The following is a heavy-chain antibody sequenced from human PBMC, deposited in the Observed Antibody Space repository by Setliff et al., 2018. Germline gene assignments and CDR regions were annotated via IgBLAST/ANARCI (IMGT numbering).Heavy chain of an antibody. V-gene: IGHV3-23*01. CDR2: ISVSGSST. CDR3: AKDSTGRDAFDI. J-gene: IGHJ3*02. Sequence: PGGSLRLSCVASGLTFSSYAMSWVRQAPGKGLEWVSGISVSGSSTYYADSVKGRFTISRDNSKNTLYLQTNSLRAEDTAVYYCAKDSTGRDAFDIWGHGTMVTVSS. CDR1: GLTFSSYA.